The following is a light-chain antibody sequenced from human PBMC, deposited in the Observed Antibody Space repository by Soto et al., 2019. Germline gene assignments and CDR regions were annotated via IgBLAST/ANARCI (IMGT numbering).Light chain of an antibody. CDR1: QSVTANY. CDR3: LQYGGPLWT. V-gene: IGKV3-20*01. Sequence: EIALTQSPGTLSLSPGERATLSCRASQSVTANYLAWYQQKPGQAPRLLIYAASIGATGVPDRFSGSGSGTDFTLTISRLEPEDFAVYYCLQYGGPLWTVGQGTKVEIK. CDR2: AAS. J-gene: IGKJ1*01.